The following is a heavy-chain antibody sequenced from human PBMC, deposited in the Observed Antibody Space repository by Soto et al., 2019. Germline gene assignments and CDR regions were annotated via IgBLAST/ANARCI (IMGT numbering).Heavy chain of an antibody. Sequence: QVHLVQSGAEVKKPGASVKVSCKGSGYDFTTYGITWVRQAPGEGLEWMAWISPHNGNTDYAQKLQGRVTVTRDTSTSTAYMELRSLRSDDTAVYYWARGRYGDYWGQGALVTVSP. D-gene: IGHD1-1*01. CDR3: ARGRYGDY. CDR2: ISPHNGNT. V-gene: IGHV1-18*01. CDR1: GYDFTTYG. J-gene: IGHJ4*02.